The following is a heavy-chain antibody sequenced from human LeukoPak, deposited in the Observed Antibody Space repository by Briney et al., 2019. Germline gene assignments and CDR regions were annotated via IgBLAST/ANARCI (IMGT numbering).Heavy chain of an antibody. D-gene: IGHD3-22*01. Sequence: ASVKVSCKASGYTFTRYDINWVRQATGQGLEWMGWMDPNSGNTGYAQKFQGRVTMTRNTSISTAYMELSSMRSEDTAVYYCARASGSGYYPYYYYYYMDVWGKGTTVTISS. CDR2: MDPNSGNT. CDR3: ARASGSGYYPYYYYYYMDV. J-gene: IGHJ6*03. V-gene: IGHV1-8*01. CDR1: GYTFTRYD.